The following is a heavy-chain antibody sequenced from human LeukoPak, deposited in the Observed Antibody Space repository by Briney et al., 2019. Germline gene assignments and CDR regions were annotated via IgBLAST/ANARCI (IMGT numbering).Heavy chain of an antibody. CDR2: IYYSGST. D-gene: IGHD3-16*02. CDR1: GGSISSYY. Sequence: SETLSLTRTVSGGSISSYYWSWIRQPPGKGLEWIGYIYYSGSTNYNPSLKSRVTISVDTSKNQFSLKLSSVTAADTAVYYCARVPYYDYVWGSYRYKRAPNFDYWGQGTLVTVSS. J-gene: IGHJ4*02. CDR3: ARVPYYDYVWGSYRYKRAPNFDY. V-gene: IGHV4-59*01.